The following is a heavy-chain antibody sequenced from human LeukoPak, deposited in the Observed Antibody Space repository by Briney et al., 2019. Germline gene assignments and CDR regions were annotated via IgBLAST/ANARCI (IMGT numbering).Heavy chain of an antibody. CDR1: GGSISSHY. CDR3: ARSPPHYYDSSGYYRGYFDY. CDR2: IYDSGST. J-gene: IGHJ4*02. D-gene: IGHD3-22*01. Sequence: SETLSLTCTVSGGSISSHYWSWIRQPPGKGLEWIGYIYDSGSTNYNPSLKSRVTISVDKSKNQFSLKLSSVTAADTAVYYCARSPPHYYDSSGYYRGYFDYWGQGTLVTVSS. V-gene: IGHV4-59*11.